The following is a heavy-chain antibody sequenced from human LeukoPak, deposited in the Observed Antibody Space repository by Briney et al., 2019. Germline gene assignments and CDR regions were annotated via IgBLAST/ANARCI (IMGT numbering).Heavy chain of an antibody. CDR3: ARDGKRDSVY. CDR2: ISSSSSSI. D-gene: IGHD5/OR15-5a*01. CDR1: GFTFSGYS. J-gene: IGHJ4*02. V-gene: IGHV3-21*01. Sequence: PGGSLRLSCAASGFTFSGYSMNWVRQAPGKGLEWVSSISSSSSSIYYADSVKGRFTISRDNAKNSLYLQMNSLRAEDTAVYYCARDGKRDSVYWGQGTLVTVSS.